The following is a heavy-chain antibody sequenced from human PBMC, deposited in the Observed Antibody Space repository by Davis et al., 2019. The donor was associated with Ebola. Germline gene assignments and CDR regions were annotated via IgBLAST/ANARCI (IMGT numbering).Heavy chain of an antibody. CDR3: AKYYGGKVH. CDR1: GFIFSDYA. D-gene: IGHD4-23*01. V-gene: IGHV3-23*01. J-gene: IGHJ4*02. CDR2: ISGGGSST. Sequence: GGSLRLSCATSGFIFSDYAMTWVRQAPGKGLEWVSAISGGGSSTYYADSVKGRFTISRDNSKNTLYLQMSSLRAEDTAVYFCAKYYGGKVHWGQGTLVTVSS.